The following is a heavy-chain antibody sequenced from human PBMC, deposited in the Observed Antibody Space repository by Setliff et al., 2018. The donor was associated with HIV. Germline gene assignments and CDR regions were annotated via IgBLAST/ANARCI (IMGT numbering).Heavy chain of an antibody. J-gene: IGHJ4*02. V-gene: IGHV3-49*04. Sequence: GGSLRLSCTVSGFTFGDYAMSWVRQAPGKGLEWVGFIRSKAYGGTTEYAASVKGRFTISRDDSKSIAYLRMNSLKTEDTAVYYCARDLGGPFDYWGQGTLVTVSS. CDR1: GFTFGDYA. D-gene: IGHD3-16*01. CDR2: IRSKAYGGTT. CDR3: ARDLGGPFDY.